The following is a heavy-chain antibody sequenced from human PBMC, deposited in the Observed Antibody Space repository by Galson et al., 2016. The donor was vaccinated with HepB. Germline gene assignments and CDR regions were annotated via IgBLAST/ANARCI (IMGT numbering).Heavy chain of an antibody. CDR1: SGSISSYY. V-gene: IGHV4-59*01. CDR3: ARDQNGSYMAY. J-gene: IGHJ4*02. D-gene: IGHD1-26*01. Sequence: ETLSLTCAVSSGSISSYYWNWIRQSPGKGLEWIAYIYYSGSTNYNPSLKSRVTISIDTSKNQFSLKMTSVTAADMAVYYCARDQNGSYMAYWGLGTLVTVSS. CDR2: IYYSGST.